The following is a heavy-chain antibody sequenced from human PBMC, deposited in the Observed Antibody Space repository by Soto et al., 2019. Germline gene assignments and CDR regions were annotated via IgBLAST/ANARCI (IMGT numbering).Heavy chain of an antibody. CDR1: GFGVSSYL. Sequence: GYLILSCTASGFGVSSYLKNWVRQAPGKGVEWVANITQDGSEKYYVDSVKGRFTISRDNAKNSLYRQMNSLRAEDTAVYYCARDLLLYYYYGMDVWAQGTKVSGPS. CDR2: ITQDGSEK. V-gene: IGHV3-7*05. CDR3: ARDLLLYYYYGMDV. J-gene: IGHJ6*01. D-gene: IGHD2-15*01.